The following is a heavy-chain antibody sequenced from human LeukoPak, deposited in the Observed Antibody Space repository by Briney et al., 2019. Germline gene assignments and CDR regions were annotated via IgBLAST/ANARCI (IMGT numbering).Heavy chain of an antibody. CDR1: GXTFSSYA. J-gene: IGHJ4*02. V-gene: IGHV3-23*01. CDR2: ISGGGDST. Sequence: PGGSLRLSCAASGXTFSSYAINWVRQAPGKGLEWVSSISGGGDSTFYADSVKGRFTISRDNSKNTLYLQMNSLRAEDTAVYYCAKRDTSGLYYFDFWGQGTLVTVSS. D-gene: IGHD3-22*01. CDR3: AKRDTSGLYYFDF.